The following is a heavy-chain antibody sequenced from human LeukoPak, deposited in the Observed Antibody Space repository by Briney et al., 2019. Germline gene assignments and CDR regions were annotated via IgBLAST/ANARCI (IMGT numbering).Heavy chain of an antibody. CDR2: IYYSGST. D-gene: IGHD3-3*01. Sequence: SETLSLTCTVSGGSISSYYWSWIRQPPGKGLEWIGYIYYSGSTNYNPSLKSRVTISVDTSKNQFSLKLSSVTAADTAVYYCARDQADFWSGYSYYGMDVWGQGITVTASS. V-gene: IGHV4-59*01. CDR3: ARDQADFWSGYSYYGMDV. CDR1: GGSISSYY. J-gene: IGHJ6*02.